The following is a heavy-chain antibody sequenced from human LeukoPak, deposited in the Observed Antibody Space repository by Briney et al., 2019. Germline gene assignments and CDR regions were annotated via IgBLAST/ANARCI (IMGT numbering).Heavy chain of an antibody. Sequence: SVKVSCKASGGTFSSYAISWVRQAPGQGLEWMGGIISIFGTANYAQKFQGRVTITADESTSTAYMELSSLRSEDTAVYYCARGPNPYSSEHDYWGQGTLVTVSS. CDR3: ARGPNPYSSEHDY. CDR2: IISIFGTA. D-gene: IGHD6-19*01. J-gene: IGHJ4*02. V-gene: IGHV1-69*01. CDR1: GGTFSSYA.